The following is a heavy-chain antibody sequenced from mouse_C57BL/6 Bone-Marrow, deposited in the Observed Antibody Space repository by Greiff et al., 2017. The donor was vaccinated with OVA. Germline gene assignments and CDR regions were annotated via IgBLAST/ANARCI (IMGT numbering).Heavy chain of an antibody. D-gene: IGHD2-1*01. J-gene: IGHJ4*01. CDR3: TRLLDAMDY. Sequence: EVKVVESGEGLVKPVGSLKLSCAASGFTFSSYAMSWVRQTPETRLEWVAYISSGGDYIYYADTVKGRFTISRDNARNTLYLQMSSLKSEDTAMYYCTRLLDAMDYWGQGTPVTVSS. V-gene: IGHV5-9-1*02. CDR2: ISSGGDYI. CDR1: GFTFSSYA.